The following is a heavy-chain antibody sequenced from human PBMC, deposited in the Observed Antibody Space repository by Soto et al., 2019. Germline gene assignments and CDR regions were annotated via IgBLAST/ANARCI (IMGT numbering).Heavy chain of an antibody. CDR3: ARAPWEYISGSYLRYYEY. V-gene: IGHV3-23*01. D-gene: IGHD3-10*01. CDR1: GFPFSNYA. CDR2: ISGTTGHA. Sequence: EVQILESGGGLVQPGGSLRLSCAASGFPFSNYAMAWVRQAPGKGLEWVSAISGTTGHAFYADSVKDRFTISRDNSKNALYMQMDCLRAEGTAVYHWARAPWEYISGSYLRYYEYWGQGTLVTVSS. J-gene: IGHJ4*02.